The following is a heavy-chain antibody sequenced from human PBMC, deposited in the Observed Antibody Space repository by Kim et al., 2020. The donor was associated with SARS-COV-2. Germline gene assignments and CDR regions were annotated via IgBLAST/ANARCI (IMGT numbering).Heavy chain of an antibody. CDR1: GFSFSSKW. Sequence: GGSLRLSCAASGFSFSSKWMSWVRQAPGKGLEWVANIKQDGSEKYHVDSVKGRFTISRDNAKNSLYLQMNSLRAEDTAVYYCASRSYWSFDSWGQGTLVT. CDR2: IKQDGSEK. CDR3: ASRSYWSFDS. D-gene: IGHD2-8*02. J-gene: IGHJ4*02. V-gene: IGHV3-7*01.